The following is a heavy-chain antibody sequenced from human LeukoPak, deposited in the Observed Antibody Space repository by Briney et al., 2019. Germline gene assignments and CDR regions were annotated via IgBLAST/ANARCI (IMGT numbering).Heavy chain of an antibody. Sequence: GASVKVSCTASAYTFTGYYMHWVRQAPGQGLEWMGWINPNSGDTNYAQKFQGRVTMTRDTSISTAYMELSRLTSDDTAVYYCASPGSSYDILTGPGYCDYWGQGTLVTVSS. CDR1: AYTFTGYY. V-gene: IGHV1-2*02. D-gene: IGHD3-9*01. CDR3: ASPGSSYDILTGPGYCDY. CDR2: INPNSGDT. J-gene: IGHJ4*02.